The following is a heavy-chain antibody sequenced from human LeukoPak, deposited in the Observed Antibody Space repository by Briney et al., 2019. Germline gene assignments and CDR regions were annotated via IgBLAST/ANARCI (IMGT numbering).Heavy chain of an antibody. CDR2: IYPTGTT. CDR1: GGSINSYY. Sequence: SETLSLTCTVSGGSINSYYWGWVRQPAGKGLEWIGRIYPTGTTNYSPSFKSRLTMSLDTSKNQFSLKLRSVTAADTAVYYCGRQGYTASYYFVAYWSQGPLVTVSS. J-gene: IGHJ4*02. CDR3: GRQGYTASYYFVAY. D-gene: IGHD3-10*01. V-gene: IGHV4-4*07.